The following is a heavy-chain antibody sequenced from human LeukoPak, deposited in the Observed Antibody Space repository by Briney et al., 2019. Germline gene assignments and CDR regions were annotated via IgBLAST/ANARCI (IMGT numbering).Heavy chain of an antibody. Sequence: SETLSLTCAVYGGSFSGYYWSWIRQPPGKGLEWIGEINHSGSTNYNPSLKRRVTISVDTSKNQFSLKLSSVAAADTAVYYCARGALISRTRGYSYGYDYWGQGTLVTVSS. CDR3: ARGALISRTRGYSYGYDY. CDR2: INHSGST. D-gene: IGHD5-18*01. V-gene: IGHV4-34*01. J-gene: IGHJ4*02. CDR1: GGSFSGYY.